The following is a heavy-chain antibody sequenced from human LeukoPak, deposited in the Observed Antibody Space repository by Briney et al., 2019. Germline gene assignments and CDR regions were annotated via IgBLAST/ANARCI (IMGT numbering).Heavy chain of an antibody. D-gene: IGHD1-26*01. CDR1: GGSMSTYY. V-gene: IGHV4-59*01. Sequence: SETLSLTCTVSGGSMSTYYWSWIRQPPGKGLEWIGYIYYSGSTNHNPSLKDRVTISVDTSKNQFSLKLSSVTAADTAVYYCARGVGSYYSLYYFDYWGQGTLVTVSS. CDR2: IYYSGST. J-gene: IGHJ4*02. CDR3: ARGVGSYYSLYYFDY.